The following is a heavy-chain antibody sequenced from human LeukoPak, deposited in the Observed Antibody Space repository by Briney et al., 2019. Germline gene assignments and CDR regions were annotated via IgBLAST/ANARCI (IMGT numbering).Heavy chain of an antibody. Sequence: GGSLRLSCAVSGITLSNYGMSWVRQAPGKGLEWVAGISDSGGSTNYADSVKGRFTISRDNPKNTPYLQMNSLRAEDTAVYFCARRGVVIRVILVGFHKEAFYFDSWGQGALVTASS. CDR2: ISDSGGST. V-gene: IGHV3-23*01. CDR1: GITLSNYG. D-gene: IGHD3-22*01. CDR3: ARRGVVIRVILVGFHKEAFYFDS. J-gene: IGHJ4*02.